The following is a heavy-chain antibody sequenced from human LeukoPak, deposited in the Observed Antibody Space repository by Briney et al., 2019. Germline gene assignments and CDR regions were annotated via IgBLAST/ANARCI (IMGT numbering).Heavy chain of an antibody. CDR2: IYHSGST. D-gene: IGHD6-19*01. CDR3: ARRYSSGWYGY. Sequence: SETLSLTCTVSGYSISSGYYWGWIRQPPGKGLEWIGSIYHSGSTNYNPSLKSRVTISVDTSKNQFSLKLSSVTAADTAVYYCARRYSSGWYGYWGQGTLVTVSS. CDR1: GYSISSGYY. V-gene: IGHV4-38-2*02. J-gene: IGHJ4*02.